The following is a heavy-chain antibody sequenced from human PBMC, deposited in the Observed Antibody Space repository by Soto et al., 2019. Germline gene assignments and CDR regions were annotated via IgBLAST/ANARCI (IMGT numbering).Heavy chain of an antibody. J-gene: IGHJ6*02. CDR1: GFTFSSYA. CDR2: ISYDGSNK. D-gene: IGHD2-15*01. Sequence: VQLLESGGDLVQPGGSLRLSCAASGFTFSSYAMHWVRQAPGKGLEWVAVISYDGSNKYYADSVKGRFTISRDNSKNTLYLQMNSLRAEDTAVYYCARDRVHCSGGSCHNYGMDVWGQGTTVTVSS. V-gene: IGHV3-30-3*01. CDR3: ARDRVHCSGGSCHNYGMDV.